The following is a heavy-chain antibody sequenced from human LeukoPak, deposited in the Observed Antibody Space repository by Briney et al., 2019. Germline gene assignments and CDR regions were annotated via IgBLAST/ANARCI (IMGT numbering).Heavy chain of an antibody. V-gene: IGHV4-39*01. CDR1: GGSISSSSYY. J-gene: IGHJ5*02. CDR2: IYYSGNT. D-gene: IGHD2-21*02. Sequence: ETLSLTCTVSGGSISSSSYYWGWIRQPPGKGLDWIGSIYYSGNTYYNPSLKSRVTISVDTSKSQFSLKLSSVTAADTAVYYCARRYCGGDCTFDWFDPWGQGTLVTASS. CDR3: ARRYCGGDCTFDWFDP.